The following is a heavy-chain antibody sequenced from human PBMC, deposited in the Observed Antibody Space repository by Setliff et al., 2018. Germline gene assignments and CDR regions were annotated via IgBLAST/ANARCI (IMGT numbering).Heavy chain of an antibody. CDR2: IYPGDSHT. V-gene: IGHV5-51*01. J-gene: IGHJ4*02. CDR3: ARSLAGATYSVYFDY. CDR1: GYSFSNFW. D-gene: IGHD1-26*01. Sequence: GESLKISCKGSGYSFSNFWIGWVRQMPGKGLEWMGIIYPGDSHTRYSPSFQGQVTMSADKSINTAYLQWSNLKASDTAIYYCARSLAGATYSVYFDYWGQGALGTVS.